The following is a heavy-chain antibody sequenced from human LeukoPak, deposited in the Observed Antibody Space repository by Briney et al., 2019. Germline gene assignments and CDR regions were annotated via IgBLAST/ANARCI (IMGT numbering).Heavy chain of an antibody. J-gene: IGHJ4*02. Sequence: GGSLRLSCTPSGFTFSSYAMTWVRQAPGKGLEWVSAISGSGGSTYYADSVKGRFTISRDNSKNTLYLQMNSLRAEDTAVYYCAKAGFSSGYYLPFDYWGQGTLVTVSS. D-gene: IGHD3-22*01. CDR2: ISGSGGST. CDR3: AKAGFSSGYYLPFDY. CDR1: GFTFSSYA. V-gene: IGHV3-23*01.